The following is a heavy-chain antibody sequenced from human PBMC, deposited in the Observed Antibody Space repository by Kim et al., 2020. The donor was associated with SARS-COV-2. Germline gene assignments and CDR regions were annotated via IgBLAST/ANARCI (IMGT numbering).Heavy chain of an antibody. CDR2: IYYSGST. CDR3: AKVGKDGYNLSWFDP. J-gene: IGHJ5*02. Sequence: SETLSLTCTVSGGSISSGGYYWSWIRQHPGKGLEWIGYIYYSGSTYYNPSLKSRVTISVDTSKNQFSLKLSSVTAADTAVYYCAKVGKDGYNLSWFDPWGQGTLVTVSS. CDR1: GGSISSGGYY. D-gene: IGHD5-12*01. V-gene: IGHV4-31*03.